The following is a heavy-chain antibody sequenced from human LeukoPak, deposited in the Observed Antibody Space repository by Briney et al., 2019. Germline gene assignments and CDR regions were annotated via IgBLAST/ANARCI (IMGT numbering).Heavy chain of an antibody. V-gene: IGHV4-34*01. CDR1: GGSISSYY. CDR3: ARSPVPSYGLRGWFDP. J-gene: IGHJ5*02. Sequence: PSETLSLTCTVSGGSISSYYWSWIRQPPGKGLEWIGEINHSGSTNYNPSLKSRVTISVDTSKNQFSLKLSSVTAADTAVYYCARSPVPSYGLRGWFDPWGQGTLVTVSS. CDR2: INHSGST. D-gene: IGHD5-18*01.